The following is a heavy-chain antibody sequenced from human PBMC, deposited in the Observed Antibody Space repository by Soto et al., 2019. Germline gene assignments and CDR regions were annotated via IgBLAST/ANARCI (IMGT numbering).Heavy chain of an antibody. CDR1: GFTFSNTW. V-gene: IGHV3-15*01. CDR3: TMGFCTSSACHWDDAFET. CDR2: IKRKTATGIL. D-gene: IGHD2-2*01. J-gene: IGHJ3*02. Sequence: EVQLVESGGGLVEPGGSLRLSCEGSGFTFSNTWVTWVRQAPGKGLEWVGRIKRKTATGILDYAAPVEGRFTISRDDSKNTVYLQMNSLKTEDTALYYCTMGFCTSSACHWDDAFETWGQGTKVTVSS.